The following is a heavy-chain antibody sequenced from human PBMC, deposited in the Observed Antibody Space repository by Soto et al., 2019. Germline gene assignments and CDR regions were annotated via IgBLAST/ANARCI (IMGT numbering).Heavy chain of an antibody. CDR2: SRNKDNSYTT. V-gene: IGHV3-72*01. J-gene: IGHJ4*02. Sequence: EVQLVESGGGLVQPGGSLRLSCAASGFTFSDHYMDWVRQAPWKGLEWVGRSRNKDNSYTTEYAASVKGRFTISRDDSKNSLYLQMNSLNIEDTAVYYCVRGYYFDYWGQGTLVTVSS. CDR3: VRGYYFDY. CDR1: GFTFSDHY.